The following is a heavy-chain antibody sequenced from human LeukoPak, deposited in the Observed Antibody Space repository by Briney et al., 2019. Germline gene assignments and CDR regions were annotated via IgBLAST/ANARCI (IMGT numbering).Heavy chain of an antibody. J-gene: IGHJ4*02. V-gene: IGHV1-69*06. CDR3: ARRGYSGYGPEAYFDY. CDR1: GGTFSSYA. Sequence: VAAVKVSCKASGGTFSSYAISWVRQAPGQGLGWMARIIPIFGTANYAQKFQGRVTITADKSTSTAYMELSSLRSEDTAVYYCARRGYSGYGPEAYFDYWGQGTLVTVST. D-gene: IGHD5-12*01. CDR2: IIPIFGTA.